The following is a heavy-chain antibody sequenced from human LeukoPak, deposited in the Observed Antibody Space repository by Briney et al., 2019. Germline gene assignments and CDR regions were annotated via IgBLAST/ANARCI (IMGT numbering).Heavy chain of an antibody. J-gene: IGHJ4*02. CDR2: IWYDGSNK. V-gene: IGHV3-33*01. CDR3: AGENLFTGGFDY. Sequence: GGSLRLSCAASGFTFSSYGMHWVRQAPGKGLEWVAVIWYDGSNKYYADSVKGRFTISRDNSKNTLYLQMNSLRAEDTAVYYCAGENLFTGGFDYWGQGTLVTVSS. CDR1: GFTFSSYG. D-gene: IGHD1-14*01.